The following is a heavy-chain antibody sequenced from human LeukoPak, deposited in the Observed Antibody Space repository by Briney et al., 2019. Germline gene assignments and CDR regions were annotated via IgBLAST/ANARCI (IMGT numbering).Heavy chain of an antibody. D-gene: IGHD6-13*01. CDR3: ARFGQTQYSSSSGASVGGFDP. J-gene: IGHJ5*02. Sequence: ASVKVSCKASGYTFTSYGISWVRQAPGQGLEWMGWISAYNGNTNYAQKLQGRVTMATDTSTSTAYMELRSLRSDDTAVYYCARFGQTQYSSSSGASVGGFDPRGQGTLVTVSS. V-gene: IGHV1-18*01. CDR2: ISAYNGNT. CDR1: GYTFTSYG.